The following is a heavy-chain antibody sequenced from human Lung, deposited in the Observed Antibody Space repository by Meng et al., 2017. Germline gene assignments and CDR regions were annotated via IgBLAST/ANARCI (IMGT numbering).Heavy chain of an antibody. CDR3: ARGPTTMAHDFDY. Sequence: QVRLHHWGAGLLKPSETLSLTCVVAGGSFSDYYWSWIRQPPGKGLEWIGEINHSGSTNYNPSLESRATISVDTSQNNLSLKLSSVTAADSAVYYCARGPTTMAHDFDYWGQGTLVTVSS. D-gene: IGHD4-11*01. CDR2: INHSGST. V-gene: IGHV4-34*01. J-gene: IGHJ4*02. CDR1: GGSFSDYY.